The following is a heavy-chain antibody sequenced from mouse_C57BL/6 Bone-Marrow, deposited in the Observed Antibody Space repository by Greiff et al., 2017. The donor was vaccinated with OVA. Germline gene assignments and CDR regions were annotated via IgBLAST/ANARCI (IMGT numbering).Heavy chain of an antibody. CDR3: DRLRVLPGFAY. D-gene: IGHD1-1*01. CDR1: GYSITCDY. V-gene: IGHV3-8*01. Sequence: EVQRVESGPGLAKPSQPLSLTCSVTGYSITCDYWNWIRKFPGNKLEYMGYISNSGSTYYNPSLKSRISITRDTSKNQYYLQLKSVTTEDTATYYCDRLRVLPGFAYWGQGTLVTVSA. J-gene: IGHJ3*01. CDR2: ISNSGST.